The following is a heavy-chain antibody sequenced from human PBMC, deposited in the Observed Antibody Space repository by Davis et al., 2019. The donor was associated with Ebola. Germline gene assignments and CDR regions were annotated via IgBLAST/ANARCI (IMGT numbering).Heavy chain of an antibody. J-gene: IGHJ6*02. CDR2: TYSNSKWYN. D-gene: IGHD5-18*01. V-gene: IGHV6-1*01. CDR1: GDSVTSGG. Sequence: LRLSCAISGDSVTSGGCNWISQSPSRGLEWLGRTYSNSKWYNDYAVSVKSRITINPDTSKNQFSLQLTSVTPEDTAPYYCARGRLRGGKDVWGEGTTITV. CDR3: ARGRLRGGKDV.